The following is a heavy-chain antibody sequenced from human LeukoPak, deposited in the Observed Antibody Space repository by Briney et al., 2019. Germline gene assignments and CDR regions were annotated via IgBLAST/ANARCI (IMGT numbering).Heavy chain of an antibody. CDR3: ARDLGSGGKWRYGGMDV. Sequence: SETLSLTCTVSGGSISSDYWSWIRQPPGKGLEWIGYIYYSGSTNYNPSLQSRVTISIDTSKKQFSLKLRSVTAADTAVYYCARDLGSGGKWRYGGMDVWGQGTTVSVSS. CDR2: IYYSGST. CDR1: GGSISSDY. J-gene: IGHJ6*02. D-gene: IGHD2-15*01. V-gene: IGHV4-59*01.